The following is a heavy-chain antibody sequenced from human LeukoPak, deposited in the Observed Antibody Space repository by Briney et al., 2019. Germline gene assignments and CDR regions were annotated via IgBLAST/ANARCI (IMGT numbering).Heavy chain of an antibody. Sequence: SETVSLTCSVSGYSISTYHWNWIRQPPGKGLEWIGYIQSTGSSKYNPSFKSRVNIFVDTSKNQVALILTSVTAADTAVYYCARDKRHSYGRYFDHWGQGALVTVSS. V-gene: IGHV4-59*01. J-gene: IGHJ4*02. CDR1: GYSISTYH. D-gene: IGHD3-16*01. CDR3: ARDKRHSYGRYFDH. CDR2: IQSTGSS.